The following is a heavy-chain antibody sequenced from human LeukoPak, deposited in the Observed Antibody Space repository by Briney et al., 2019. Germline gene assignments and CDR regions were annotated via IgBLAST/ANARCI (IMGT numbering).Heavy chain of an antibody. J-gene: IGHJ5*02. CDR1: GGSISSGGYY. CDR2: IYYSGST. Sequence: SETLSLTCTVSGGSISSGGYYWSWIRQHPGKGLEWIGYIYYSGSTYYNPSLKSRVTISVDTSKNQFSLKLSSVTAADTAVYYCARALNWNDVDWFDPWGQGTLVTVSS. D-gene: IGHD1-1*01. CDR3: ARALNWNDVDWFDP. V-gene: IGHV4-31*03.